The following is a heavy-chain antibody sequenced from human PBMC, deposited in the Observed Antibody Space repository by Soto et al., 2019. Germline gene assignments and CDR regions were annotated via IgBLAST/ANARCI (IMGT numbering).Heavy chain of an antibody. J-gene: IGHJ6*02. CDR2: INPNSGGT. D-gene: IGHD3-3*01. V-gene: IGHV1-2*02. Sequence: ASVKVSCKASGYTFTGYYMHWVRQAPGQGLEWMGWINPNSGGTNYAQKFQGRVTMTRDTSISTAYMELSRLRSDDTAVYYCARGNDFWSGYYLYYYYGMDVWGQGTTVTSP. CDR1: GYTFTGYY. CDR3: ARGNDFWSGYYLYYYYGMDV.